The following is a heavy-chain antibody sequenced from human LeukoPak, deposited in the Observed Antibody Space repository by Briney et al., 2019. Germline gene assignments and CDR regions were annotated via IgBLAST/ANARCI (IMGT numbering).Heavy chain of an antibody. Sequence: GGSLRLSCAASGFTVSNNYMSWVRQAPGKGLEWVSVICSGGSTYYADSVKGRFTISRDNSKNTLYLQMNSLRAEDTAVYFCARGHSITVAAYTQIDYWDQGTLVTVSS. CDR1: GFTVSNNY. CDR2: ICSGGST. CDR3: ARGHSITVAAYTQIDY. V-gene: IGHV3-66*01. J-gene: IGHJ4*02. D-gene: IGHD6-19*01.